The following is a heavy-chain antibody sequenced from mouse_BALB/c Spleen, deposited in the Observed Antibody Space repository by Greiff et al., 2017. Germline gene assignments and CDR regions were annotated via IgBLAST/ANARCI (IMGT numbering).Heavy chain of an antibody. CDR1: GYTFTSYW. Sequence: VQLQQSGTVLARPGASVKMSCKASGYTFTSYWMHWVKQRPGQGLEWIGAIYPGNSDTSYNQKFKGKAKLTAVTSTSTAYMELSSLTNEDSAVYYCTNYYGSSYVNWYFDVWGAGTTVTVSA. J-gene: IGHJ1*01. D-gene: IGHD1-1*01. CDR3: TNYYGSSYVNWYFDV. V-gene: IGHV1-5*01. CDR2: IYPGNSDT.